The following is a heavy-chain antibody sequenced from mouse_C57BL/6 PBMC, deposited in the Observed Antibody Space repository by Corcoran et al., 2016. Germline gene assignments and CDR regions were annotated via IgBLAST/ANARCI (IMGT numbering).Heavy chain of an antibody. CDR2: INTYSGVP. J-gene: IGHJ1*03. CDR3: ARNDDGYYWYFDV. V-gene: IGHV9-3*01. Sequence: QIQLVQSGPELKKPGETVKISCKASGYTFTTYGMSWVKQAPGKGLKWMGWINTYSGVPTYADDFKGRFAFSLETSASTDYLQINNLKNEDTATYFCARNDDGYYWYFDVWGTGTTVTVSS. CDR1: GYTFTTYG. D-gene: IGHD2-3*01.